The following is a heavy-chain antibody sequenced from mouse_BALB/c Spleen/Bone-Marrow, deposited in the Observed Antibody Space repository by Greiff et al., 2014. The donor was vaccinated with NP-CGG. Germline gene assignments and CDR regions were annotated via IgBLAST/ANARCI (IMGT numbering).Heavy chain of an antibody. D-gene: IGHD3-1*01. V-gene: IGHV3-6*02. CDR3: ARDRVFAY. CDR2: ISYDGSN. J-gene: IGHJ3*01. CDR1: GYSITSGYY. Sequence: EVQLQQSGPGLVKPSQSLSLTCSVTGYSITSGYYLNWIRQFPGNKLEWMGYISYDGSNNYNPSLKNRISITRDTSKNQFFLKLNSVTTEDTATYYCARDRVFAYWGQGTLVTVSA.